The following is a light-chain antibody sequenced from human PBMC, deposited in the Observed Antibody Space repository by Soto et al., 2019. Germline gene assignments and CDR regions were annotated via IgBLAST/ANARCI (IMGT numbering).Light chain of an antibody. CDR3: QAYDTTLSISVV. Sequence: QLVLTQPPSVSGAPGQRITISCTGSSSNIGAGYDVHWYQQLPGTAPRLVIFGTSNRPSGVPDRFSGSKSGTSASLAITGLQAEDEADYYCQAYDTTLSISVVFGGGTKLTVL. J-gene: IGLJ2*01. CDR1: SSNIGAGYD. V-gene: IGLV1-40*01. CDR2: GTS.